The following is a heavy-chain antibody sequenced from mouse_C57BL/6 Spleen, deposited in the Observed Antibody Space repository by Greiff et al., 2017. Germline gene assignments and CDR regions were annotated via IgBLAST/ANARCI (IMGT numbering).Heavy chain of an antibody. CDR2: IYPSDSET. CDR3: ARSSAYPWYFDV. Sequence: VQLQQPGAELVRPGSSVKLSCKASGYTFTSYWMDWVKQRPGQGLEWIGNIYPSDSETHYNQKFKDKATLTVDKSSSTAYMPLSSLTSEDSAVYYCARSSAYPWYFDVWGTGTTVTVSS. J-gene: IGHJ1*03. CDR1: GYTFTSYW. D-gene: IGHD5-1*01. V-gene: IGHV1-61*01.